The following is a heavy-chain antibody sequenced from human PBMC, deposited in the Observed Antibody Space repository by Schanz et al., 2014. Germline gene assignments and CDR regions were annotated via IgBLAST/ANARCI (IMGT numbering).Heavy chain of an antibody. V-gene: IGHV3-33*06. D-gene: IGHD4-17*01. Sequence: QVQLVESGGGVVQPGRSLRLSCAASGFTFSAYGMHWVRQAPGKGLEWVAVIWFDGNNKFYADSAKGRFTISRDNSKNTLYLQMSSLRAEDTALYYCAKDPHRDYGGKPQTFDIWGQGTMVTVSS. CDR3: AKDPHRDYGGKPQTFDI. CDR2: IWFDGNNK. CDR1: GFTFSAYG. J-gene: IGHJ3*02.